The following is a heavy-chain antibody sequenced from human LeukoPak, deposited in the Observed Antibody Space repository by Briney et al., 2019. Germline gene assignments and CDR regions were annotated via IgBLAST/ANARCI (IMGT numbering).Heavy chain of an antibody. D-gene: IGHD6-13*01. Sequence: GGSLRLSCAASGFMFSRCWMHWVRQAPGKGPVWVSHIKSDGSSTTYADSGKGRFTISRDNAKSTLYLQMNSLRVEDTAVYYCVRDSSSWYYDYWGQGTLVTVSS. V-gene: IGHV3-74*01. CDR1: GFMFSRCW. CDR3: VRDSSSWYYDY. CDR2: IKSDGSST. J-gene: IGHJ4*02.